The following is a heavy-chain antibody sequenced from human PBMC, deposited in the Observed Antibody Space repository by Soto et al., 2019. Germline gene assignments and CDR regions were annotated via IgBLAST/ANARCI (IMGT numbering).Heavy chain of an antibody. CDR2: IYYTGST. CDR3: ARGPCPGGGDCYCDY. D-gene: IGHD2-21*02. V-gene: IGHV4-61*01. CDR1: GGSVSSDSYY. Sequence: QVQLQESGPGLAKPSETQSLTCTVSGGSVSSDSYYWYWIRQPPGKGLAWIGYIYYTGSTHYTPSLKSRVTISVDTSMNQFSLKLSSVTAADTAVYYCARGPCPGGGDCYCDYWGQGTLVTVSS. J-gene: IGHJ4*02.